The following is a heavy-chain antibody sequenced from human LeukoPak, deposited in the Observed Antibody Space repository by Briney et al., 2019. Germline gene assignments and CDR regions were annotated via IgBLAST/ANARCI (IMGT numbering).Heavy chain of an antibody. Sequence: GESLKISCKGSGYSFTSYWIGWVRQMPGKGLEWMGTIYPGDSDTRYSPSFQGQVTISADKSISTAYLQWSSLKASDTAMYYCARITGAYYDSSNLDYWGQGTLVTVSS. D-gene: IGHD3-22*01. CDR2: IYPGDSDT. CDR3: ARITGAYYDSSNLDY. J-gene: IGHJ4*02. V-gene: IGHV5-51*01. CDR1: GYSFTSYW.